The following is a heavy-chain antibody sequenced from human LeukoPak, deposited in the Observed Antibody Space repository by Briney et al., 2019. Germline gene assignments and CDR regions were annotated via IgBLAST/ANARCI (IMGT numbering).Heavy chain of an antibody. D-gene: IGHD3-10*01. Sequence: GGSLRLSCAAFGYTFSSYGMSWVRQAPGTGLEWVSAISGSGGSTYYADSVKGRFTISRDNSKNTLYLQMDSLRAEDTAVYCCAKDSANVYFYYYYMDVWGRGTTVTISS. CDR3: AKDSANVYFYYYYMDV. CDR1: GYTFSSYG. J-gene: IGHJ6*03. CDR2: ISGSGGST. V-gene: IGHV3-23*01.